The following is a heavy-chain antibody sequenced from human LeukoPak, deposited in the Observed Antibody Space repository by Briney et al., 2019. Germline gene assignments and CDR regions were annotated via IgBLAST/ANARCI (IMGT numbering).Heavy chain of an antibody. V-gene: IGHV3-74*01. Sequence: GGSLRISCAASGFTFSSYWMYLVRPAPGEGLVWVSRNMDDGRSTSYADSVKGRFTISRDNAKNTLYLQMNSLRAEDTAVYYCARDLKYSGYDSYYYYYYGMDVWGQGTTVTVSS. CDR3: ARDLKYSGYDSYYYYYYGMDV. CDR2: NMDDGRST. J-gene: IGHJ6*02. CDR1: GFTFSSYW. D-gene: IGHD5-12*01.